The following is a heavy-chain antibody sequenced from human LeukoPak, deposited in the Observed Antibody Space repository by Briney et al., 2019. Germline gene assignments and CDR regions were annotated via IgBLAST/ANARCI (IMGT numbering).Heavy chain of an antibody. CDR2: ISSSGSTI. Sequence: GGSLRLSCAASGFTFSDYYMSWIRHAPGKGLEWVSYISSSGSTIYYADSVKGRFTISRDNAKNSLYLQMNSLRAEDTAVYYCARTLGYCSGGSCYDSASYYMDVWGKGTTVTVSS. D-gene: IGHD2-15*01. J-gene: IGHJ6*03. CDR1: GFTFSDYY. V-gene: IGHV3-11*04. CDR3: ARTLGYCSGGSCYDSASYYMDV.